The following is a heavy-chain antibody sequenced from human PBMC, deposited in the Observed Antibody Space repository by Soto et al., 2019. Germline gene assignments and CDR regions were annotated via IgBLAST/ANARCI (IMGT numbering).Heavy chain of an antibody. J-gene: IGHJ5*02. CDR2: IYYSGST. V-gene: IGHV4-59*08. Sequence: PSETLSLTCTVSGGSISSYYWSWIRQPPGKGLEWIGYIYYSGSTNYNPSLKSRVTISVDTSKNQFSLKLSSVTAADTAVYYCARRPITMVRGVISWFDPWGQGTLVTVSS. CDR3: ARRPITMVRGVISWFDP. CDR1: GGSISSYY. D-gene: IGHD3-10*01.